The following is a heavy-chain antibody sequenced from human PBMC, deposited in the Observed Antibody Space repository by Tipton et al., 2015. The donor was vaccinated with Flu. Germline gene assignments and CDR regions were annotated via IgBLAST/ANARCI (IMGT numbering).Heavy chain of an antibody. CDR1: GDSISGSSTYY. Sequence: TLSLTCSVSGDSISGSSTYYWSWIRQPAREALEWIGRIYANGNTNYNPSLGSRVTMSLDTSRNQFSLRLTSATAADAAIYYCAREIYDYKISAYKGFEYWGQGSLVTVSS. CDR3: AREIYDYKISAYKGFEY. CDR2: IYANGNT. V-gene: IGHV4-61*02. J-gene: IGHJ4*02. D-gene: IGHD3-22*01.